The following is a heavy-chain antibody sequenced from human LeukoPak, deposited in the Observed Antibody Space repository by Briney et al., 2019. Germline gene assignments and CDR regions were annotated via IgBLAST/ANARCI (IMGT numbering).Heavy chain of an antibody. CDR3: ARGGGLDV. Sequence: GGSLRLSCAASGFTFSGCALSWVRQAPGKGLEWVASINHNGNVNYYVDSVKGRFTISRDNAKNSLYLQMSNLRAEDTAVYFCARGGGLDVWGQGDTVTVSS. CDR1: GFTFSGCA. CDR2: INHNGNVN. J-gene: IGHJ6*02. V-gene: IGHV3-7*03. D-gene: IGHD3-16*01.